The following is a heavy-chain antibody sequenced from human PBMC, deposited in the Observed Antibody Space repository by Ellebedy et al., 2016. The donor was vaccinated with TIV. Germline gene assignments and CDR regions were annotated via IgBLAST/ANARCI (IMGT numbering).Heavy chain of an antibody. D-gene: IGHD4-17*01. CDR2: ISYDGSSK. V-gene: IGHV3-30-3*01. CDR1: GFTFSSYA. CDR3: SRHTDYALDY. J-gene: IGHJ4*02. Sequence: GGSLRLSCSASGFTFSSYAMHWVRQAPGKGLEWVAVISYDGSSKYYADSVKGRFTISRDNSKNTLYLQMNSLRAEDTAVYYCSRHTDYALDYWGQGALVTVSS.